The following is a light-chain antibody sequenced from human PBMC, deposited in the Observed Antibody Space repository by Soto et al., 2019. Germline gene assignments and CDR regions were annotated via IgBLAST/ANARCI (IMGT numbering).Light chain of an antibody. CDR1: SSDVGGYNY. V-gene: IGLV2-11*01. CDR3: CSYAGSYTYV. CDR2: DVS. Sequence: LTQPRSVSGAPGQSVTISCTGTSSDVGGYNYVSWYQQHPGKAPKLMIYDVSKRPSGVPDRFSGSKSGNTASLTISGLQAEDEADYYCCSYAGSYTYVFGTG. J-gene: IGLJ1*01.